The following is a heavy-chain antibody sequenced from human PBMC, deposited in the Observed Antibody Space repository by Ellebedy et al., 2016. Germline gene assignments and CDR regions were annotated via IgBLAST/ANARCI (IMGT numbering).Heavy chain of an antibody. CDR1: GGISNSHD. D-gene: IGHD3-16*01. J-gene: IGHJ5*02. Sequence: SVKVSCXAPGGISNSHDFSWVRQAPGQGLEWMGGIIPIFGATDYAQRFRGRLIVTADRSTQTVFMELSSLRSEDTAVYYCARDVHPWGGQLLGRFEAWGQGTLVIVSS. CDR3: ARDVHPWGGQLLGRFEA. CDR2: IIPIFGAT. V-gene: IGHV1-69*06.